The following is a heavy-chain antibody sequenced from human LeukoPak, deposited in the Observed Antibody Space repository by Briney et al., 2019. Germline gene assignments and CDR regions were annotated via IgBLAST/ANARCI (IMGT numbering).Heavy chain of an antibody. CDR1: GYTFTSYG. J-gene: IGHJ4*02. V-gene: IGHV1-18*01. CDR3: ARGFSTTVVTTVDY. Sequence: ASVKVSCKASGYTFTSYGICWVRQAPGQGLEWMGWISAYNGNTNYAQKLQGRVTMTTDTSTSTAYMELRSLRSDDTAVYYCARGFSTTVVTTVDYWGQGTLVTVSS. D-gene: IGHD4-23*01. CDR2: ISAYNGNT.